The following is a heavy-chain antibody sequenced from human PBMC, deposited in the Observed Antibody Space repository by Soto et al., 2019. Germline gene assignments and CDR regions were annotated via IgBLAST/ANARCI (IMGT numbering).Heavy chain of an antibody. Sequence: QVQLVQSGAEVKKPGSSVKVSCKASGGTLSTYAISWVRQAPGQGLEWMGGIIPIFGTANYAQMFQGRVTITADKSTRTAYMELSSLTSADTAVYYCAREPQDGSGSYFDSWGQGTLVTVSS. CDR1: GGTLSTYA. J-gene: IGHJ4*02. D-gene: IGHD3-10*01. V-gene: IGHV1-69*06. CDR3: AREPQDGSGSYFDS. CDR2: IIPIFGTA.